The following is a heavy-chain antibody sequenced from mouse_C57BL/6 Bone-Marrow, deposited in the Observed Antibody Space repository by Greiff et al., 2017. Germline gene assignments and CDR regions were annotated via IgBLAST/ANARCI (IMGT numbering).Heavy chain of an antibody. Sequence: VQLQQPGAELVRPGTSVKLSCKASGYTFTSYWMHWVKQRPGQGLEWIGVIDPSDSYTNYNQKFKGKATLTVDTSSSTAYMQLSSLTSEDSAVYYCARDLYGSSPFDYWGQGTTLTVSS. CDR2: IDPSDSYT. J-gene: IGHJ2*01. D-gene: IGHD1-1*01. V-gene: IGHV1-59*01. CDR1: GYTFTSYW. CDR3: ARDLYGSSPFDY.